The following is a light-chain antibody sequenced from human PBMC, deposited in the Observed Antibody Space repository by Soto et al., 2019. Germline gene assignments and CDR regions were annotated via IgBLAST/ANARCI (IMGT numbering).Light chain of an antibody. V-gene: IGKV3D-15*01. Sequence: DIVMTKSPATLSVPPGERATLSCRASQSVSSNLAWYQQKPGQAPRLLIYGTSNRATGIPARFSGSRSGTDFTLTITRLESEDFAVYYCQQYSSSPGTFGQGTKVDI. CDR2: GTS. CDR3: QQYSSSPGT. CDR1: QSVSSN. J-gene: IGKJ1*01.